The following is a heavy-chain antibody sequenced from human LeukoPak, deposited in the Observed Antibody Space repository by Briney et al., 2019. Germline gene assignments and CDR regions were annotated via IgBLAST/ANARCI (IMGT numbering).Heavy chain of an antibody. Sequence: ASVKVSGKASGYTFTTYAMNWVRQAPGQGLEWMGWINTNTGNPTYAQGFTGRFVFSLDTSVSTAYLQISSLKADDTAVYYCARANLWFGELGWIDPWGQGTQVTVSS. D-gene: IGHD3-10*01. CDR2: INTNTGNP. J-gene: IGHJ5*02. V-gene: IGHV7-4-1*02. CDR3: ARANLWFGELGWIDP. CDR1: GYTFTTYA.